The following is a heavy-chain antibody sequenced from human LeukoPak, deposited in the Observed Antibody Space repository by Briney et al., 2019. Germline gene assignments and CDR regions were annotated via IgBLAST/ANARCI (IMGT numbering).Heavy chain of an antibody. D-gene: IGHD6-19*01. CDR2: INPNSGGT. Sequence: ASVKVSCKASGYTFTGYYMHWVRQAPGQGLEWMGWINPNSGGTNYAQKFQGRATMTRDTSISTAYMELSRLRSDDTAVYYCARGPPTIAVAGTGSDYWGQGTLVTVSS. J-gene: IGHJ4*02. V-gene: IGHV1-2*02. CDR1: GYTFTGYY. CDR3: ARGPPTIAVAGTGSDY.